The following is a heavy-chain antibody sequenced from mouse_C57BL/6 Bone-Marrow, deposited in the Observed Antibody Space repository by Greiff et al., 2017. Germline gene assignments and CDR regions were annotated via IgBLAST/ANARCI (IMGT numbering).Heavy chain of an antibody. CDR2: IFPSDSYT. Sequence: VQLQQPGAELVMPGASVKLSCKASGYTFTSYWMHWVKQRPGHGLEWIGEIFPSDSYTNYNQKFKGKSTLTGDKSSSTAYMQLSSLTSEDSAVXYCARQLRLHIGCLEYWGQGTLVTVCA. V-gene: IGHV1-69*01. CDR1: GYTFTSYW. CDR3: ARQLRLHIGCLEY. D-gene: IGHD3-2*02. J-gene: IGHJ3*01.